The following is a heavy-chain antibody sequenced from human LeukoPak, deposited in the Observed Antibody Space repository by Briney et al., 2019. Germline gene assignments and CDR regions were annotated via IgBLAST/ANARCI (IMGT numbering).Heavy chain of an antibody. D-gene: IGHD3-3*01. CDR2: IKQDGSEK. V-gene: IGHV3-7*03. J-gene: IGHJ4*02. Sequence: GGSLRLSCAASGFIFSSYWMNWVRQAPGKGLEWVANIKQDGSEKYYVDSVKGRFTISRDNAKNSLYLQMNSLRAEDTAVYYCARDDGYYDFWSGYRAYWGQGTLVTVSS. CDR1: GFIFSSYW. CDR3: ARDDGYYDFWSGYRAY.